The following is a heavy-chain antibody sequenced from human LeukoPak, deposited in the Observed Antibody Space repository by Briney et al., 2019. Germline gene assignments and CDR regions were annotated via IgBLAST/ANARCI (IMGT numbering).Heavy chain of an antibody. V-gene: IGHV4-39*07. D-gene: IGHD2-21*01. CDR3: ARGVVDYYFDY. Sequence: PSETLSLTCTVSGGSISSSSYYWGWIRQPPGKGLEWIGSIYYSGSTNYNPSLKSRVTISVDTSKNQFSLKLSSVTAADTAVYYCARGVVDYYFDYWGQGTLVTVSS. J-gene: IGHJ4*02. CDR2: IYYSGST. CDR1: GGSISSSSYY.